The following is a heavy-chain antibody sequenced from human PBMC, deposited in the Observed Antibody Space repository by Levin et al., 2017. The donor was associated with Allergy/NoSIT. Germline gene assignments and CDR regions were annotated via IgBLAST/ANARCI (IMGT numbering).Heavy chain of an antibody. CDR1: GFTFTSYA. Sequence: GGSLRLSCAASGFTFTSYAMHWVRQAPGKGLEWVAVISYDGSNRYYADSVKGRFTISRDNSKNTLYLQMNSLRADDTAVYSCARGLNSYYYYGMDVWGQGTTVTVSS. CDR3: ARGLNSYYYYGMDV. J-gene: IGHJ6*02. CDR2: ISYDGSNR. D-gene: IGHD4-23*01. V-gene: IGHV3-30-3*01.